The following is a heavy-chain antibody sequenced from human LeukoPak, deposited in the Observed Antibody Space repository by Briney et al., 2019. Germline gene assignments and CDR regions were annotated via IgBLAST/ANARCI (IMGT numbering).Heavy chain of an antibody. CDR2: INAGNGRT. J-gene: IGHJ4*02. D-gene: IGHD5-12*01. CDR1: GYTFTSYA. V-gene: IGHV1-3*03. CDR3: ARGRWVATNQGYYLDD. Sequence: ASVKVSCKASGYTFTSYAMNWVRQAPGQRLEWMGWINAGNGRTKYSQQFQGRLAITRDTSASTVYMDLSSLTSEDMAVYYCARGRWVATNQGYYLDDWGQGTLVTVSS.